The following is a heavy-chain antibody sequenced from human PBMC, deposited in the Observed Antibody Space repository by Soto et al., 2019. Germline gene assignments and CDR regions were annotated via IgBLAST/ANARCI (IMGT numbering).Heavy chain of an antibody. V-gene: IGHV4-31*03. D-gene: IGHD3-3*01. CDR3: ARGLGGGYYTGINYYYYMDV. J-gene: IGHJ6*03. CDR2: IYYSGST. CDR1: GGSISSGGYY. Sequence: PSDTLSLTCTVSGGSISSGGYYWSWIRQHPGKGLEWIGYIYYSGSTYYNPSLKSRVTISVDTSKNQFSLKLSSVTAADTAVYYCARGLGGGYYTGINYYYYMDVWGKGTTVTVSS.